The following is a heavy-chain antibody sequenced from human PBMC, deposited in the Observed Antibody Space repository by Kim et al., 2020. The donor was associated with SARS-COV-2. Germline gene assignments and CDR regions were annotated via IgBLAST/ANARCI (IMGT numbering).Heavy chain of an antibody. CDR3: AKEDRYFDWLSQLRGYPGSHDYYYYGMDV. V-gene: IGHV3-30*18. CDR1: GFTFSSYG. Sequence: GGSLRLSCAASGFTFSSYGMHWVRQAPGKGLEWVAVISYDGSNKYYADSVKGRFTISRDNSKNTLYLQMNSLRAEDTAVYYCAKEDRYFDWLSQLRGYPGSHDYYYYGMDVWGQGTTVTVSS. J-gene: IGHJ6*02. D-gene: IGHD3-9*01. CDR2: ISYDGSNK.